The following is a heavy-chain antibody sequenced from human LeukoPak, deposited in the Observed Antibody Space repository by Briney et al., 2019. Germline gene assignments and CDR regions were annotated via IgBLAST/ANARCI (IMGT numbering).Heavy chain of an antibody. CDR2: ISAYNGNT. CDR3: ARGKLGLRYFDWYYFDY. CDR1: GYTFTSYG. D-gene: IGHD3-9*01. V-gene: IGHV1-18*01. J-gene: IGHJ4*02. Sequence: RASVTVSCKASGYTFTSYGISWVRQAPGQGLEWMGWISAYNGNTNYAQKLQGRVTMTTDTSTSTAYMELRSLRSDDTAVYYCARGKLGLRYFDWYYFDYWGQGTLVTVSS.